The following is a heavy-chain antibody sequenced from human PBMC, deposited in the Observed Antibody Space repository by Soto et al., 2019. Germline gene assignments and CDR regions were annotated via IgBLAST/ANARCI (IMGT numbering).Heavy chain of an antibody. CDR1: GFIFSSYG. CDR3: ARDYSSGYY. V-gene: IGHV3-53*01. Sequence: PGGSLRLSCATSGFIFSSYGMHWVRQAPGKGLEWVSVIYSGGSTYYADSVKGRFTISRDNSKNTLYLQMNSLRAEDTAVYYCARDYSSGYYWGQGTLVTVSS. J-gene: IGHJ4*02. CDR2: IYSGGST. D-gene: IGHD6-19*01.